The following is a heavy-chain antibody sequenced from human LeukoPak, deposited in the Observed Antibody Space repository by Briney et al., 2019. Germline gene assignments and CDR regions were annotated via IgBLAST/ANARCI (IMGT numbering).Heavy chain of an antibody. CDR3: ARGWGVDY. J-gene: IGHJ4*02. CDR2: INHSGST. CDR1: GGSFSGYY. Sequence: SETLSLTCAVYGGSFSGYYWSWIRQPPGKGLEWIGEINHSGSTNYNPSLKSRVTMSVDTSKNQFSLKLSSVTAADTAVYYCARGWGVDYWGQGTLVTVSS. D-gene: IGHD3-10*01. V-gene: IGHV4-34*01.